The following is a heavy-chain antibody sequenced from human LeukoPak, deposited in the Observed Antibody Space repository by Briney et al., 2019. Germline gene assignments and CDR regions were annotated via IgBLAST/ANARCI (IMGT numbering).Heavy chain of an antibody. D-gene: IGHD3-16*01. CDR3: AKGGGGRLIYYYYMDV. J-gene: IGHJ6*03. V-gene: IGHV3-9*03. CDR1: GFTFSNAW. CDR2: ITWNSDNI. Sequence: PGGSLRLSCAASGFTFSNAWMSWVRQAPGKGLEWVSGITWNSDNIEYADSVKGRFTISRDNAKNSLYLQMNSLRAEDMALYYCAKGGGGRLIYYYYMDVWGKGTTVTVSS.